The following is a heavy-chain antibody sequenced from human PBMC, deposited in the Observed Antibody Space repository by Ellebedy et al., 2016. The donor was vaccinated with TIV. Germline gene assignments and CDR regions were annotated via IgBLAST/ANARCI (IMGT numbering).Heavy chain of an antibody. CDR3: ARDQFQWLVKGGYYFDY. D-gene: IGHD6-19*01. V-gene: IGHV3-23*01. J-gene: IGHJ4*02. CDR2: ISGSGGST. Sequence: GESLKISXAASGFTFSSYGMSWVRQAPGKGLEWVSAISGSGGSTYYADSVKGRFTISRDNSKNTLYLQMNSLRAEDTAVYYCARDQFQWLVKGGYYFDYWGQGTLVTVSS. CDR1: GFTFSSYG.